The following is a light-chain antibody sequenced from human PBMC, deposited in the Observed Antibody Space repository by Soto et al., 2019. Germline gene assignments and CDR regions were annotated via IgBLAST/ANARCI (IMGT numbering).Light chain of an antibody. CDR3: QQYGSSPGT. Sequence: EIVLTQSPGTLSLSPGERATLSCRASQSVSSSYLAWYLQKPGQAPILLIYGASTRATGIPGRFSGSGSGTDFTLTISRLEPEDFAVYYCQQYGSSPGTFGQGTKVAIK. V-gene: IGKV3-20*01. CDR1: QSVSSSY. CDR2: GAS. J-gene: IGKJ1*01.